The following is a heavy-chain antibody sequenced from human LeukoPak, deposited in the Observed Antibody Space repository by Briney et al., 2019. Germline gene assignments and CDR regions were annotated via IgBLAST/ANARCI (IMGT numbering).Heavy chain of an antibody. Sequence: ASVKVSCKASGYTFTSYYMHWVRQAPGQGLGWMGIINPSGGSTSYAQKFQGRVTMTRDTSTSTVYMELSSLRSEDTAVYYCARMYYYGSGSYYNGDYWGQGTLVTVSS. CDR3: ARMYYYGSGSYYNGDY. CDR2: INPSGGST. D-gene: IGHD3-10*01. V-gene: IGHV1-46*01. CDR1: GYTFTSYY. J-gene: IGHJ4*02.